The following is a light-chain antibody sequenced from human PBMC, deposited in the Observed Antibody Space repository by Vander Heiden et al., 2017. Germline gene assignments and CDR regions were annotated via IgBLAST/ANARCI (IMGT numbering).Light chain of an antibody. CDR2: TAS. CDR3: QQCNSYPIT. Sequence: DIQMTQSPSTLSASVGDRVTITSRASQSISNWLAWYQQKPGKAPNRLNNTASNVESGVPSRFSGSGAGTEFTITSSSLQPDDFATYYCQQCNSYPITFGQGTRLEIK. V-gene: IGKV1-5*03. CDR1: QSISNW. J-gene: IGKJ5*01.